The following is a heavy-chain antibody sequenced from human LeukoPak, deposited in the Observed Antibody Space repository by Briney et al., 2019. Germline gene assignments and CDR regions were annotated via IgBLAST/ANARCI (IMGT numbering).Heavy chain of an antibody. V-gene: IGHV3-21*01. J-gene: IGHJ3*02. CDR2: ISSSSSYI. D-gene: IGHD2-2*01. CDR1: GFTFSSYS. Sequence: GGSLRLSCAASGFTFSSYSMNWVRQAPGKGLEWVSSISSSSSYIYYADSVKGRFTISRDNAKNSLYLQMDSLRAEDTAVYYCARDFWYCSSISCYGGAFDIWGQGTMVTVSS. CDR3: ARDFWYCSSISCYGGAFDI.